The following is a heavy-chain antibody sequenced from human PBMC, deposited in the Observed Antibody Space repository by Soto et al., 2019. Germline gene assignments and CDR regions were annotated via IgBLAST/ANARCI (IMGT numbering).Heavy chain of an antibody. J-gene: IGHJ4*02. Sequence: GASVKVSCKASGYTFTSYAMHWVRQAPGQRLEWMGWINAGNGNTKYSQKFQGRVTITRDTSASTAYMELSSLRSEDTAVYYCARVLGATGGGMGGIDYWGQGTLVTVSS. CDR3: ARVLGATGGGMGGIDY. V-gene: IGHV1-3*01. D-gene: IGHD1-26*01. CDR2: INAGNGNT. CDR1: GYTFTSYA.